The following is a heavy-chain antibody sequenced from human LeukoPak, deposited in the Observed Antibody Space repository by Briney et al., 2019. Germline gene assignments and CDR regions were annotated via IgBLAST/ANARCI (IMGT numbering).Heavy chain of an antibody. D-gene: IGHD3-3*01. J-gene: IGHJ3*02. CDR3: AKEETYYDFWSGYPDAFDI. CDR1: A. V-gene: IGHV3-23*01. CDR2: ISGSGGGT. Sequence: AXSWVRQAPGKGLEWVSAISGSGGGTYYADSVKGRFTISRDNSKNTLYLQMNSLRAEDTAVYYCAKEETYYDFWSGYPDAFDIWGQGTMVTVSS.